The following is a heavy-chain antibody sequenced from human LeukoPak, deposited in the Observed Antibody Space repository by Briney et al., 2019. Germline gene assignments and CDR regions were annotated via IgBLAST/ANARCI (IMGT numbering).Heavy chain of an antibody. V-gene: IGHV3-30*02. CDR3: AKYPIPGIAVAGGY. J-gene: IGHJ4*02. CDR2: IRYDGSNK. Sequence: GGSLRLSCAASGFTFSSYGMHWVRQAPGKGLEWVAFIRYDGSNKFYGDSVKGRFTISRDNSKNSLYLQMNSLRAEDTAVYYCAKYPIPGIAVAGGYWGQGTLVTVSS. CDR1: GFTFSSYG. D-gene: IGHD6-19*01.